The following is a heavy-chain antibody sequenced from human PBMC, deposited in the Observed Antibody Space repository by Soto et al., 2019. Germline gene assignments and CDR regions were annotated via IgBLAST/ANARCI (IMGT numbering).Heavy chain of an antibody. J-gene: IGHJ5*02. CDR2: IYASGST. Sequence: SETLSLTCNVSDDSLSTYYWSWIRQPAGKGLEWIGRIYASGSTNYNPSLKGRVSMSVDTSKKQFSLKMISVTAADTAMYYCARSAIPRGGWFRPWGQGVLVTVS. CDR1: DDSLSTYY. CDR3: ARSAIPRGGWFRP. V-gene: IGHV4-4*07. D-gene: IGHD2-21*01.